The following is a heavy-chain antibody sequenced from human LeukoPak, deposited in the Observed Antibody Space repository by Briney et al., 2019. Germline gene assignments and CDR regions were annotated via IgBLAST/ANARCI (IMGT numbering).Heavy chain of an antibody. V-gene: IGHV1-8*02. J-gene: IGHJ5*02. CDR1: GYTFTSYG. CDR2: MNPNSGNT. D-gene: IGHD3-3*01. CDR3: ARGPARVRRFLEWLLSSWFDP. Sequence: GASVKVSCKASGYTFTSYGISWVRQATGQGLEWMGWMNPNSGNTGYAQKFQGRVTMTRNTSISTAYMELSSLRSEDTAVYYCARGPARVRRFLEWLLSSWFDPWGQGTLVTVSS.